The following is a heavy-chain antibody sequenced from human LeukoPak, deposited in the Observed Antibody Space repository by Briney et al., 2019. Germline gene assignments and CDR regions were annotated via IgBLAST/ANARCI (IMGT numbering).Heavy chain of an antibody. CDR2: INPNSGGT. D-gene: IGHD3-22*01. V-gene: IGHV1-2*02. J-gene: IGHJ4*02. CDR1: GYTFTGYY. CDR3: ARSRDFDSSGHFDY. Sequence: ASVKVSCEASGYTFTGYYMHWVRQAPGQGLEWMGWINPNSGGTNYAQKFQGRVTMTRDTSISTAYMELSRLRSDDTAVYYCARSRDFDSSGHFDYWGQGTLVTVSS.